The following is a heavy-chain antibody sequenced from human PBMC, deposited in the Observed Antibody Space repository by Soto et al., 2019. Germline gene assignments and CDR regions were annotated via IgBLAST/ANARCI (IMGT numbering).Heavy chain of an antibody. CDR3: ARESTIFGSIDFDL. CDR2: IYYSGST. J-gene: IGHJ2*01. V-gene: IGHV4-59*01. D-gene: IGHD3-3*01. CDR1: GGSISSYY. Sequence: QVQLQESGPGLVKPSETLSLTCTVSGGSISSYYWSWIRQPPGKGLEWIGYIYYSGSTNYNPSLTSRVTISVDTSKNQCSLKLSSVTAADTAVYYCARESTIFGSIDFDLWGRGTLVTVSS.